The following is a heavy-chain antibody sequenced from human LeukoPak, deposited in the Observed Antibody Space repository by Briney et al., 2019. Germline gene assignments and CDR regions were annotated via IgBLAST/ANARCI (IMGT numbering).Heavy chain of an antibody. J-gene: IGHJ3*02. Sequence: ASVKVSCKASGYTFTSYAMNWVRQAPGQGLEWMGWINTNTGNPTYAQGFTGRFVFSLDTSVSTAYLQISSLKAEDTAVYYCARVSIPSYCSGGSCYSVPQRYAFDIWGQGTMVTVSS. CDR2: INTNTGNP. CDR3: ARVSIPSYCSGGSCYSVPQRYAFDI. CDR1: GYTFTSYA. D-gene: IGHD2-15*01. V-gene: IGHV7-4-1*02.